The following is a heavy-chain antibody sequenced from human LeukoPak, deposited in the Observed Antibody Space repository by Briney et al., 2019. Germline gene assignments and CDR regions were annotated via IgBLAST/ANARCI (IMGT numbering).Heavy chain of an antibody. Sequence: GGSLRLSCATSGFSFSGSWMSWLRQAPGKGLEWVANIKEDGSLIYYVDSVKGRFTISRDNAKNSVYLQMNSLRVEDTAVYYCARDPEGGACDSWGQGTLVTVSS. CDR1: GFSFSGSW. CDR2: IKEDGSLI. D-gene: IGHD1-26*01. J-gene: IGHJ4*02. V-gene: IGHV3-7*01. CDR3: ARDPEGGACDS.